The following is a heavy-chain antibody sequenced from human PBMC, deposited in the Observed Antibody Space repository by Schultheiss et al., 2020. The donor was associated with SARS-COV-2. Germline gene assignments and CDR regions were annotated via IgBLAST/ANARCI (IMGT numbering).Heavy chain of an antibody. D-gene: IGHD6-13*01. CDR3: TTSSSWNYYYYYGMDV. CDR2: ISYDGSNK. V-gene: IGHV3-30*03. CDR1: GFTFSSYG. J-gene: IGHJ6*02. Sequence: GESLKISCAASGFTFSSYGMHWVRQAPGKGLEWVAVISYDGSNKYYADSVKGRFTISRDNSKNTLYLQMNSLRAEDTAVYYCTTSSSWNYYYYYGMDVWGQGTTVTVSS.